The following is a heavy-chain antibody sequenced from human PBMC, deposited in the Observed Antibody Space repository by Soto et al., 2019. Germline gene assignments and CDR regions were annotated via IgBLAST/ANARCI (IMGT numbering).Heavy chain of an antibody. CDR2: IYYSEST. CDR1: GGSISSYY. D-gene: IGHD3-22*01. J-gene: IGHJ4*02. Sequence: PSETLSLTCTVSGGSISSYYWSWIRQPPGKGLEWIGYIYYSESTNYNPSLKSRVTISVDTSKNQFSLKLSSVTAADTAVYYCARGVSDSSGIFDYWGQGTLVTVSS. CDR3: ARGVSDSSGIFDY. V-gene: IGHV4-59*01.